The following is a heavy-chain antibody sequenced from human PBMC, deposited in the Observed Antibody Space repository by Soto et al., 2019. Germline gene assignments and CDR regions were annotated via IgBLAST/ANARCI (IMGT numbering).Heavy chain of an antibody. Sequence: GGSLRLSCVASGFTFSTYGFNWVRQAPGKGLEWVSAITSGGDGANYADSVKGRFTISRDNSKNTLYLQMTRLRVEDTAIYYCTKDDRGRNGWSRNDDWGQRTPVTVSS. J-gene: IGHJ4*02. CDR2: ITSGGDGA. CDR3: TKDDRGRNGWSRNDD. V-gene: IGHV3-23*01. D-gene: IGHD6-19*01. CDR1: GFTFSTYG.